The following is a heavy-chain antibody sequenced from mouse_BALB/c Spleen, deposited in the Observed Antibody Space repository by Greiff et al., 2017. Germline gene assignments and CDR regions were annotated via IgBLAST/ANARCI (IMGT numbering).Heavy chain of an antibody. CDR1: GFTFSSYW. V-gene: IGHV6-6*02. D-gene: IGHD1-2*01. Sequence: EVKVEESGGGLVQPGGSMKLSCVASGFTFSSYWMSWVRQSPEKGLEWVAEIRLKSDNYATHYAESVKGKFTISRDDSKSRLYLQMNSLRAEDTGIYYCTTAGRFAYWGQGTLVTVSA. CDR3: TTAGRFAY. J-gene: IGHJ3*01. CDR2: IRLKSDNYAT.